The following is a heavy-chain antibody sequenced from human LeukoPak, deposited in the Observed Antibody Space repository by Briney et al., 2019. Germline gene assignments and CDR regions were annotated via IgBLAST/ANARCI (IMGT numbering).Heavy chain of an antibody. Sequence: GGSLRLSCAASGFTVSSNYMRWVRQAPGKGLEWVSVIYSGGSTYYADSVKGRFTISRDNSKNTLYLQMNSLRDGDTAVYFCARATTTRTRFDYWGQGTLVTVSS. CDR1: GFTVSSNY. CDR3: ARATTTRTRFDY. CDR2: IYSGGST. J-gene: IGHJ4*02. D-gene: IGHD4-17*01. V-gene: IGHV3-53*01.